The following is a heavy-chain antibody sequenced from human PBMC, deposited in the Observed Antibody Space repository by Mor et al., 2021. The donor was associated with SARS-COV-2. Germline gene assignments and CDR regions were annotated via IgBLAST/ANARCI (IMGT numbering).Heavy chain of an antibody. J-gene: IGHJ5*02. Sequence: WVRQAPGKGLEWVSAISGSGGSTYYADSVKGRFTISRDNSKNTLYLQMNSLRAEDTAVYYCAKAISHYYDSSGSSFDPW. CDR2: ISGSGGST. V-gene: IGHV3-23*01. CDR3: AKAISHYYDSSGSSFDP. D-gene: IGHD3-22*01.